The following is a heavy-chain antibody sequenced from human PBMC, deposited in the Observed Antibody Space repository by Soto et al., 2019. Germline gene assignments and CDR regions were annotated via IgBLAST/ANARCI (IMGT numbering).Heavy chain of an antibody. CDR1: GYTFTSYY. CDR2: INPDGGGT. CDR3: AVGGNYLSMDV. J-gene: IGHJ6*02. Sequence: QVQLVQSGAEVKKPGASVKVSCKASGYTFTSYYMHWVRLAPGQGLEWMGIINPDGGGTSYAQQFQGRVIMTRDTSTSTVYMEMSSLRSEDTAVYYCAVGGNYLSMDVRGQGTTVTVSS. V-gene: IGHV1-46*01. D-gene: IGHD4-4*01.